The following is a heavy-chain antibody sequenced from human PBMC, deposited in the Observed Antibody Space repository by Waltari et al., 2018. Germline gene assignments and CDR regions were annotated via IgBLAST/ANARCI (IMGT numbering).Heavy chain of an antibody. Sequence: EVQLVQSGAEVKKPGESLKISCKGSGYSFTSYWIGWVRQMPGKGLEWMGIIYPGDSDTRYSPSVQGQVTISADKSISTAYLQWSSLKASDTAMYYCARHEGDYGFYYGMDVWGQGTTVTVSS. D-gene: IGHD4-17*01. V-gene: IGHV5-51*01. J-gene: IGHJ6*02. CDR2: IYPGDSDT. CDR1: GYSFTSYW. CDR3: ARHEGDYGFYYGMDV.